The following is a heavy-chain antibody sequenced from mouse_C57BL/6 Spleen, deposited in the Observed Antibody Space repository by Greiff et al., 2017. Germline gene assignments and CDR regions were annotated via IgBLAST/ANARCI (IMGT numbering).Heavy chain of an antibody. CDR3: ARRGSSYGYFDV. Sequence: VQLQQPGAELVKPGASVKLSCKASGYTFTSYWMHWVKQRPGQGLEWIGMIHPNSGSTNYNEKFKSKATLTVDKSSSTAYMQRSSLTSEDSAVYYCARRGSSYGYFDVWGTGTTVTVSS. CDR1: GYTFTSYW. CDR2: IHPNSGST. J-gene: IGHJ1*03. V-gene: IGHV1-64*01. D-gene: IGHD1-1*01.